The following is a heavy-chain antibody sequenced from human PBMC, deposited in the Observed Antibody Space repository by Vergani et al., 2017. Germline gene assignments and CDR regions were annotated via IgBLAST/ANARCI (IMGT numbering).Heavy chain of an antibody. Sequence: QVQLVQSGSEVKKPGASVKVSCRASGYTFTNYALNWVRQAPGHGLEWMGWINSNSGNPTSAQGFKGRFVFSLDSSVSTSYLQINSLQPDDTAVYYCVRTRAGSCTGGSCYSGWFDPWGQGTLVTVSS. CDR3: VRTRAGSCTGGSCYSGWFDP. D-gene: IGHD2-15*01. CDR2: INSNSGNP. CDR1: GYTFTNYA. V-gene: IGHV7-4-1*02. J-gene: IGHJ5*02.